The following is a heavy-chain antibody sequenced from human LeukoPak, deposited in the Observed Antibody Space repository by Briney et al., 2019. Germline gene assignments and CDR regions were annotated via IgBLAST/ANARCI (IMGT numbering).Heavy chain of an antibody. CDR3: ARQRPSYGGMDV. J-gene: IGHJ6*02. V-gene: IGHV4-59*08. CDR2: IYYSGST. CDR1: GVSINSYF. D-gene: IGHD3-16*01. Sequence: SETPSLTCTVSGVSINSYFWSWIRQPPGKALEWIGYIYYSGSTNYSPSLKSRVTISVDTSKKQFSLKLSSVTAADTAVYYCARQRPSYGGMDVWGQGTTVTVSS.